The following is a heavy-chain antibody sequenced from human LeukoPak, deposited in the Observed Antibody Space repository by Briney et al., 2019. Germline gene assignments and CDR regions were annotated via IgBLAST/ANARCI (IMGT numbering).Heavy chain of an antibody. D-gene: IGHD6-19*01. CDR1: GFTFNNYA. CDR3: AKISVTLTRDY. Sequence: GGSLRLSCAASGFTFNNYAMTWVRQAPGKGLEWVSAITNSGGSTYYADFVKGRFTISRDNSKNTLFLQMNSLRADDTAVYYCAKISVTLTRDYWGQGTLVTVSS. CDR2: ITNSGGST. J-gene: IGHJ4*02. V-gene: IGHV3-23*01.